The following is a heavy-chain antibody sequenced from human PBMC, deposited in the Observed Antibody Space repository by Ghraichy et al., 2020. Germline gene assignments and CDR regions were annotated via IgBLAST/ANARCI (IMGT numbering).Heavy chain of an antibody. Sequence: GESLNISCVASGFPFSDYSMNWVRQAPGKGLEWVSSIDLTSSYIYYADSLKGRFTISRDNARNSLYLQMNSLRAEDTAVYYCARDRLPLNGDFVSWGQGSLFSVSS. CDR3: ARDRLPLNGDFVS. D-gene: IGHD2-21*02. CDR2: IDLTSSYI. V-gene: IGHV3-21*01. CDR1: GFPFSDYS. J-gene: IGHJ5*01.